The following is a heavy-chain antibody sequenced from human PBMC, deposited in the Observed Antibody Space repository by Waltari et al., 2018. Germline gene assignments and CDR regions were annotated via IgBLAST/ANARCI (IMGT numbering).Heavy chain of an antibody. CDR1: GYTFPSYA. V-gene: IGHV1-3*01. J-gene: IGHJ5*02. CDR2: INAGNGNT. Sequence: QVQLVQSGAEVKKPGASVKVSCKASGYTFPSYAMHWVRQAPGQRLEWMGWINAGNGNTKYSQKFQGRVTITRDTSASTAYMELSSLRSEDTAVYYCARGSGSSSWYTWFDPWGQGTLVTVSS. CDR3: ARGSGSSSWYTWFDP. D-gene: IGHD6-13*01.